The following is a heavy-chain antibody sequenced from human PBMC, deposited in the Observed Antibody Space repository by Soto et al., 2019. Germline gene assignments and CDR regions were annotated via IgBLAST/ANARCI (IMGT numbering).Heavy chain of an antibody. Sequence: EVQVVESGGGLIQPGGSLRLSCEVSGFSVTANYMSWVRQAPGKGLEWVSVIYSGGSTYYIDAVKGRFRISRDISKNTLYLQMNSLRSEDTAVYYCHGYGDWGQGTLVTVSS. CDR3: HGYGD. V-gene: IGHV3-53*01. J-gene: IGHJ4*02. CDR1: GFSVTANY. CDR2: IYSGGST. D-gene: IGHD5-12*01.